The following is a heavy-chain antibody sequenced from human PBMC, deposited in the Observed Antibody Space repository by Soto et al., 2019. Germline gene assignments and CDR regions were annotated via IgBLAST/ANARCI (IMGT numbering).Heavy chain of an antibody. V-gene: IGHV4-31*03. Sequence: QVQLQESGPGLVKPSQTLSLTCTVSGGSISSGGYYWSWIRQHPGKGLEWIGYIYYSGSTYYNPSPTIRFTIVGDTSKNPFSLKLSSVTAADTAVYCCAKMETGIDAFDIWGQGTMVTVSS. D-gene: IGHD1-1*01. J-gene: IGHJ3*02. CDR3: AKMETGIDAFDI. CDR2: IYYSGST. CDR1: GGSISSGGYY.